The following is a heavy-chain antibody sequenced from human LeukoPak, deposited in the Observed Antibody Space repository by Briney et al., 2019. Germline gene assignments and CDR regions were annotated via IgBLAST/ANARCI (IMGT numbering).Heavy chain of an antibody. CDR3: AREGLLWFGEFPYYFDY. J-gene: IGHJ4*02. CDR2: TYYRSKWYN. CDR1: GDSVSSNSAA. D-gene: IGHD3-10*01. V-gene: IGHV6-1*01. Sequence: SQTLSLTCAISGDSVSSNSAAWNWIRQSPSRGLEWLGRTYYRSKWYNDYAVSVKSRITINPDTSRNQFSLQLNSVTPEDTAVYYCAREGLLWFGEFPYYFDYWGQGTLVTVSS.